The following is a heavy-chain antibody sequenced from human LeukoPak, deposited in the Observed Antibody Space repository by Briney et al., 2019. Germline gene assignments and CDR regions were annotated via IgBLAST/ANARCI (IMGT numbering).Heavy chain of an antibody. D-gene: IGHD3-10*01. CDR2: IDWDDDK. CDR3: ARIRLVHGYGSGSYYDP. CDR1: GFSLSTSGMC. Sequence: ESGPTLVNPTQTLTLTCTFSGFSLSTSGMCVSWIRQPPGKALEWLARIDWDDDKYYSTSLKTRLTISKDTSKNQVVLTMTNMDPVDTATYYCARIRLVHGYGSGSYYDPWGQGTLVTVSS. J-gene: IGHJ5*02. V-gene: IGHV2-70*11.